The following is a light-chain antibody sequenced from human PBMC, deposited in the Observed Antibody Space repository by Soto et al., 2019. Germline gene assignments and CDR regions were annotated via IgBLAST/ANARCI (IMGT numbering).Light chain of an antibody. CDR2: RAS. Sequence: IQMTQSPATLSVSPGERATLSCRASQTVYSDVAWYQQRPGQAPRLLIYRASARATGIPARFSGSGSGTEFTLTIGSLQSEDSAVYYCQQYCSSGTFGQVTNVDIK. CDR1: QTVYSD. V-gene: IGKV3-15*01. CDR3: QQYCSSGT. J-gene: IGKJ1*01.